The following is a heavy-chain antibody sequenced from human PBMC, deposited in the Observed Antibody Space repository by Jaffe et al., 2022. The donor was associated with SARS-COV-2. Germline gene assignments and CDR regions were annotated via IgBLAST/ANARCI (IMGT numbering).Heavy chain of an antibody. Sequence: QVQLQESGPGLVKPSQTLSLTCTVSGGSISSGSYYWSWIRQPAGKGLEWIGRIYTSGSTNYNPSLKSRVTISVDTSKNQFSLKLSSVTAADTAVYYCARDPTPFGRGGFDPWGQGTLVTVSS. V-gene: IGHV4-61*02. J-gene: IGHJ5*02. CDR1: GGSISSGSYY. CDR2: IYTSGST. CDR3: ARDPTPFGRGGFDP. D-gene: IGHD3-10*01.